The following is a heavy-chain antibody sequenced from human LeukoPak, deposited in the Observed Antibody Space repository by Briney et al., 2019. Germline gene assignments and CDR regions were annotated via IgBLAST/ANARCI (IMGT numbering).Heavy chain of an antibody. V-gene: IGHV4-59*08. CDR3: ARHGRGYSSSWYIDY. Sequence: SETLSLTCTVSGGSISSYYWSWIRQPPGKGLEWIGYIYYSGSTNYNPSLKSRVTISVDTSKNQFSLKLSSVTAADTAVYYCARHGRGYSSSWYIDYWGQGTLVTVSS. CDR1: GGSISSYY. J-gene: IGHJ4*02. D-gene: IGHD6-13*01. CDR2: IYYSGST.